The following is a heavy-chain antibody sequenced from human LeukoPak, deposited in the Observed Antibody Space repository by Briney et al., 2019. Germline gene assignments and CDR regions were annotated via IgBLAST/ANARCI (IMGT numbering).Heavy chain of an antibody. CDR3: ARAVHTDFDY. CDR2: ISRSSSYI. CDR1: GFTFSSYS. D-gene: IGHD2-21*01. J-gene: IGHJ4*02. Sequence: KPGGSLRLSCAASGFTFSSYSMNWVRQAPGKGLEWVSSISRSSSYIYYADSVKGRFTISRDNAKNSLYLQMNSLRAEDTAVYYCARAVHTDFDYWGQGTLVTVSS. V-gene: IGHV3-21*01.